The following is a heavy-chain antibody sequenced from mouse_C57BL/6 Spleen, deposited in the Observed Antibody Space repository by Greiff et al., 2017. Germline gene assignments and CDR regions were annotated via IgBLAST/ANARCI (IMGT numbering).Heavy chain of an antibody. CDR3: ARGYYKDY. Sequence: QVQLQQSGAELVRPGTSVKVSCKASGYAFTNYLIEWVKQRPGQGLEWIGVINPGSGGTNYNEKFKGKATLTADKSSSTAYMQLSSLTSEDSAVYFCARGYYKDYWGQGTTLTVSS. CDR1: GYAFTNYL. V-gene: IGHV1-54*01. D-gene: IGHD1-1*01. J-gene: IGHJ2*01. CDR2: INPGSGGT.